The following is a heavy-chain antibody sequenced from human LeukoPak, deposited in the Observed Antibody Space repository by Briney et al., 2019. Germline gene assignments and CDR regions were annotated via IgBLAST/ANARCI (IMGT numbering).Heavy chain of an antibody. V-gene: IGHV3-7*01. J-gene: IGHJ4*02. CDR2: IKQDGSEK. CDR3: ARVLVGATTHFDY. Sequence: GGSLRLSCAASGFTFGSYWMSWVRQAPGKGLEWVANIKQDGSEKYYVDSVKGRFTISRDNARNSLYLHMSSLRAEDTAVYYCARVLVGATTHFDYWGQGTLVTVSS. CDR1: GFTFGSYW. D-gene: IGHD1-26*01.